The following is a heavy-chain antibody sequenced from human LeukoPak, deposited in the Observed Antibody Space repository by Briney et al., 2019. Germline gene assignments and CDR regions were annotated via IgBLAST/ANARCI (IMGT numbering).Heavy chain of an antibody. CDR2: IYYSGST. D-gene: IGHD2-2*01. V-gene: IGHV4-59*12. Sequence: NASETLSLTCTVSGGSISSYYWSWIRQPPGKGLEWIGYIYYSGSTNYNPSLKSRVTISVDTSKNQFSLKLSSVTAADTAVYYCARDPPVPAAMDDNWFDPWGRGTLVTVSS. CDR3: ARDPPVPAAMDDNWFDP. J-gene: IGHJ5*02. CDR1: GGSISSYY.